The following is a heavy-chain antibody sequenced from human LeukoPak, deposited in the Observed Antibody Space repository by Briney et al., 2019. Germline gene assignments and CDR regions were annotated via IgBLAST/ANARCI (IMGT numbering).Heavy chain of an antibody. CDR1: GGSISSSSYY. CDR2: IYYRGRP. CDR3: ASPDYYDKNGAFDI. V-gene: IGHV4-39*01. Sequence: SETLSLICTVSGGSISSSSYYWGWIRQPPGKGLEWIGSIYYRGRPYYNPSLKSRVTISVDTSKNQFSLNLSSVTAADTAVYYCASPDYYDKNGAFDIWGQGTMVTVSS. J-gene: IGHJ3*02. D-gene: IGHD3-22*01.